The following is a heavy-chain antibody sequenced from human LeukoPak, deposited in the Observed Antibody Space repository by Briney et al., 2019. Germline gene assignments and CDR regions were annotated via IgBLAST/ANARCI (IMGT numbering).Heavy chain of an antibody. CDR2: MNPNSGNT. Sequence: ASVEVSCKTSGYTFTSYDINWVRQATGQGLEWMGWMNPNSGNTGYAQKFQGRVTMTRDTSISTAYMELSSLRSEDTAVYYCARCNITVAGIQTYNWFDPWGQGTLVTVSS. J-gene: IGHJ5*02. CDR3: ARCNITVAGIQTYNWFDP. D-gene: IGHD6-19*01. V-gene: IGHV1-8*01. CDR1: GYTFTSYD.